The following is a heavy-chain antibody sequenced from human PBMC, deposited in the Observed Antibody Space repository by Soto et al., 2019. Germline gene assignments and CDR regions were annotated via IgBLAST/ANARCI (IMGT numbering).Heavy chain of an antibody. CDR2: VYYNGFT. V-gene: IGHV4-59*07. CDR3: ARVSYDVVYYFDF. D-gene: IGHD2-15*01. J-gene: IGHJ4*02. Sequence: QVQLRESGPGLVKPSDTLSLICTVSGGSISTYYWSWIRQPPGKGLEWIASVYYNGFTNYNPSLMSRVTMTVETFRNQINPRLNTVTAADTTMYYCARVSYDVVYYFDFWGQGTLVTGSS. CDR1: GGSISTYY.